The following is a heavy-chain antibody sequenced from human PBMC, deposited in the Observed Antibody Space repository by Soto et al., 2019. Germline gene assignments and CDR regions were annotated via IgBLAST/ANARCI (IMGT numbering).Heavy chain of an antibody. D-gene: IGHD5-12*01. J-gene: IGHJ6*03. V-gene: IGHV3-15*01. Sequence: EVQLVESGGGLVKPGGSLRLSCAASGFTFSDAWMNWVRQAPGKGLEWVGRIKSKTDGGTTDYAAPVKVRFTISRDDSKNTLYLQMNSLKTEDTAVYYCAIVPYSGYTYYQYYYMDVWGKGTTVTVSS. CDR2: IKSKTDGGTT. CDR1: GFTFSDAW. CDR3: AIVPYSGYTYYQYYYMDV.